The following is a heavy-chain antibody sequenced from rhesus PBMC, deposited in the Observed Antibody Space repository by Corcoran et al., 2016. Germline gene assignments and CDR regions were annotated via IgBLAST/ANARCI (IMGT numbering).Heavy chain of an antibody. V-gene: IGHV3-30*01. CDR2: IKRKAEWDTA. CDR3: AKDRILYWSTYGLDS. Sequence: EVQLVESGGGLVQPGGSLRLSCAASGFTFGYSWMNWVRQAPGKGLEWVARIKRKAEWDTADYAASVKDRFTNSRDDAKNTLYLQMDSLRAEDTAVYYCAKDRILYWSTYGLDSWGQGVVVTVSS. J-gene: IGHJ6*01. D-gene: IGHD2-21*01. CDR1: GFTFGYSW.